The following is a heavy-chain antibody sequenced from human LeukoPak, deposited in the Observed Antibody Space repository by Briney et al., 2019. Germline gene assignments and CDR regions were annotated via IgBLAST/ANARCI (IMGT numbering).Heavy chain of an antibody. Sequence: SETLSLTCTVSGGSISSGGYYWSWIRQPPGKGLEWIGYIYYSGSTYYNPSLKSRVTISVDTSKNQFSLKLSSVTAADTAVYYCARGAAYNWFDPWGQGTLVTVSS. V-gene: IGHV4-31*03. J-gene: IGHJ5*02. CDR1: GGSISSGGYY. CDR2: IYYSGST. CDR3: ARGAAYNWFDP. D-gene: IGHD2-15*01.